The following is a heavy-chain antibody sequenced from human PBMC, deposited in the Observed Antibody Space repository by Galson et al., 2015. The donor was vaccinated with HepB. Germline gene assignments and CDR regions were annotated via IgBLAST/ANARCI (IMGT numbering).Heavy chain of an antibody. CDR3: ARGLHHPNYSSYYYYMDV. D-gene: IGHD4-11*01. CDR1: GFTFSSYW. Sequence: SLRLSCAASGFTFSSYWMSWVRQAPGKGLEWVANIKQDGSEKSYVDSVKGRFTISRDNAKNSLYLQMNSLRAEDTAVYYCARGLHHPNYSSYYYYMDVWGKGTTVTVSS. CDR2: IKQDGSEK. J-gene: IGHJ6*03. V-gene: IGHV3-7*01.